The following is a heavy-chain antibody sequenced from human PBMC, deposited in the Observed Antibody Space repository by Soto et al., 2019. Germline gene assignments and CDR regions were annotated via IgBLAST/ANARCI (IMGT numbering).Heavy chain of an antibody. V-gene: IGHV4-31*03. CDR1: GGSISSGGYY. CDR3: ARGVTMVRGVIHTPYFDY. J-gene: IGHJ4*02. Sequence: QVQLQESGPGLVKPSQTLSLTCTVSGGSISSGGYYWSWIRQHPGKGLEWIGYIYYSGSTYHNPSLKSRVTISVDTSKNQFSLKLSSVTAADTAVYYCARGVTMVRGVIHTPYFDYWGQGTLVTVSS. CDR2: IYYSGST. D-gene: IGHD3-10*01.